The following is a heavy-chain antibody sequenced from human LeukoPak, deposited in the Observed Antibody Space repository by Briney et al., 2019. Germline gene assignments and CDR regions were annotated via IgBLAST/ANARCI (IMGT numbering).Heavy chain of an antibody. CDR2: INGDRSTT. CDR3: AKPRTTMIRAFAY. V-gene: IGHV3-74*01. Sequence: GGSLRLSCVASGFTFSNYWMHWVRQAPGKGLVWVSRINGDRSTTSYADSVKGRFTISRDNAKNTLYLQMTSLRPEDTAVYYCAKPRTTMIRAFAYWAQGTLVPV. J-gene: IGHJ4*02. CDR1: GFTFSNYW. D-gene: IGHD5-18*01.